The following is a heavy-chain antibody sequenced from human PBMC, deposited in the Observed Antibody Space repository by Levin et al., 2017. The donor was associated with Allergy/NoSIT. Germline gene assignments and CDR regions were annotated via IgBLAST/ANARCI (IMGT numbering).Heavy chain of an antibody. Sequence: GSLRLSCAASGFTFSSYGMHWVRQAPGKGLEWVAVIWYDGSNKYYADSVKGRFTISRDNSKNTLYLQMNSLRAEDTAVYYCSRGRVYDRFDYWGQGTLVTVSS. J-gene: IGHJ4*02. V-gene: IGHV3-33*01. CDR1: GFTFSSYG. CDR3: SRGRVYDRFDY. CDR2: IWYDGSNK. D-gene: IGHD5/OR15-5a*01.